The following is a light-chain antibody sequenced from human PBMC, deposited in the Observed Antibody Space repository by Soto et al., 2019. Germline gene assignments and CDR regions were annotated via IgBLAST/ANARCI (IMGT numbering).Light chain of an antibody. CDR3: QQYGSTPLT. CDR1: QSVNNNY. J-gene: IGKJ4*01. Sequence: EIVLTQSPGILSLSPGERATLSCRASQSVNNNYLAWYQQKPGQAPRLYMYGASTRATGIPDRFSGSGSGTDFTLTISRLEPEDFAVYYCQQYGSTPLTFGGGTKVEIK. V-gene: IGKV3-20*01. CDR2: GAS.